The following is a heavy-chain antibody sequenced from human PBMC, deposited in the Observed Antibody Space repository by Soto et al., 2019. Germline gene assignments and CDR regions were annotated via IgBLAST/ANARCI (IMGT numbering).Heavy chain of an antibody. J-gene: IGHJ6*02. CDR3: ASQAAAGYYYYGMDV. CDR2: IYHSGST. D-gene: IGHD6-13*01. V-gene: IGHV4-4*02. CDR1: GGSISSSNW. Sequence: SETLSLTCAVSGGSISSSNWWSWVRQPPGKGLEWIGEIYHSGSTNYNPSLKSRVTISVDKSKNQFSLKLSSVTAADTAVYYCASQAAAGYYYYGMDVWGQGTTVTVSS.